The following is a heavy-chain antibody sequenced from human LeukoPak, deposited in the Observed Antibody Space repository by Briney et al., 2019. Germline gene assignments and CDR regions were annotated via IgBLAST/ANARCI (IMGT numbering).Heavy chain of an antibody. CDR1: GFTCSSYA. D-gene: IGHD2-2*01. Sequence: PGGSLRLSCAASGFTCSSYAMSWVRQAPGKGLEWVSSISDSGGRTYYADSVKGRFTISRDNSKNTLYLQMNSLRAEDTALYYCARHYCSSTSCYGFGYWGQGTLVTVSS. CDR3: ARHYCSSTSCYGFGY. J-gene: IGHJ4*02. CDR2: ISDSGGRT. V-gene: IGHV3-23*01.